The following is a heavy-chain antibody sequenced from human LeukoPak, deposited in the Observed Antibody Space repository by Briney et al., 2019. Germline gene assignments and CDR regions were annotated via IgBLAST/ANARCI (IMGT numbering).Heavy chain of an antibody. CDR1: GYTFTGYY. Sequence: ASVKVSCKASGYTFTGYYMHWVRQAPGQGLEWIGWINPNSGGTNYAQKFQGRVTMTRDTSISTAYMELSRLRSDDTAVYYCARDSRIYSYGPPKFWGQGTLVTVSS. CDR2: INPNSGGT. V-gene: IGHV1-2*02. D-gene: IGHD5-18*01. CDR3: ARDSRIYSYGPPKF. J-gene: IGHJ4*02.